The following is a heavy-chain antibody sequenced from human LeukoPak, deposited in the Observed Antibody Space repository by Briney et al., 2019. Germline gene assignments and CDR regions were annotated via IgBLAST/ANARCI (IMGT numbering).Heavy chain of an antibody. D-gene: IGHD4-11*01. Sequence: GASLRLSCAASGFTFGSYAMSWVRQAPGKGLEWVSAISGSGGSTYYADSVKGRFTISRDNSKNTLYLQMNSLRAEDTAVYYCAKYFPRFDDYSRWANEYYFDYWGQGTLVTVSS. CDR3: AKYFPRFDDYSRWANEYYFDY. CDR2: ISGSGGST. CDR1: GFTFGSYA. V-gene: IGHV3-23*01. J-gene: IGHJ4*02.